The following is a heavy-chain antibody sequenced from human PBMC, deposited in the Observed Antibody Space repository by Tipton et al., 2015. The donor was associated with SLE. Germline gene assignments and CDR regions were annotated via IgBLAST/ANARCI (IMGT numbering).Heavy chain of an antibody. CDR1: GGSISSSPYY. CDR2: VYSGGNT. Sequence: TLSLTCTVSGGSISSSPYYWAWIRKPPGKGLEWIGTVYSGGNTYHIPSLKTRVTISVDTSRNQFSLKLTSVTAADTAVYYCARYANWGQLHYFDYWGQGTLVTVSS. CDR3: ARYANWGQLHYFDY. D-gene: IGHD7-27*01. J-gene: IGHJ4*02. V-gene: IGHV4-39*07.